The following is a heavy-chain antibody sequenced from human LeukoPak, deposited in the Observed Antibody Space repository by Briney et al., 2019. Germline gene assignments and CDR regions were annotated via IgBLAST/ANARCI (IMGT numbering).Heavy chain of an antibody. V-gene: IGHV3-23*01. D-gene: IGHD5-18*01. J-gene: IGHJ6*02. Sequence: PGGSLRLSCAASGFTFSSYAMGWVRQAPGKGLEWVSAISGSGGSTYYADSVKGRFTISRDNSKNTLYLQVNSLRAEDTAVYYCAKVQGRGYSYGYYYYYGMDVWGQGTTVTVSS. CDR1: GFTFSSYA. CDR3: AKVQGRGYSYGYYYYYGMDV. CDR2: ISGSGGST.